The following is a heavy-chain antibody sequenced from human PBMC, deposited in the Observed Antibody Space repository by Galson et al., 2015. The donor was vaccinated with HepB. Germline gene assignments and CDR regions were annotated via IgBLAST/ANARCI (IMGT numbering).Heavy chain of an antibody. Sequence: SLRLSCAASGFTFSDYYMSWIRQAPGKGLEWVAYISSSGYTIYYADSVKGRFTISRDNATNSLYLQMNSLGAEDSAVYYCAREEMVPTTTLDYYYYMDVWGKGTTVTVSS. CDR1: GFTFSDYY. J-gene: IGHJ6*03. CDR3: AREEMVPTTTLDYYYYMDV. D-gene: IGHD4/OR15-4a*01. CDR2: ISSSGYTI. V-gene: IGHV3-11*01.